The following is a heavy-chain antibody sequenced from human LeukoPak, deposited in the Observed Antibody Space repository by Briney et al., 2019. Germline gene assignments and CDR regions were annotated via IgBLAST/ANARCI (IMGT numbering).Heavy chain of an antibody. V-gene: IGHV3-21*06. Sequence: ETLSLTCAVSGGSISSSNWWSWIRQPPGKGLEWVSSIDSSGGYMFYADSVKGRFIISRDNAKDSLYLQMNSLRVEDTAVYYCLRGDRRDYWGQGTLVTVSS. CDR2: IDSSGGYM. J-gene: IGHJ4*02. CDR3: LRGDRRDY. CDR1: GGSISSSN.